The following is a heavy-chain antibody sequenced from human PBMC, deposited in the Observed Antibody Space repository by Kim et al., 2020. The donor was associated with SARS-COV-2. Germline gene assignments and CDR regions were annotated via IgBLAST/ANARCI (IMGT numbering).Heavy chain of an antibody. CDR3: ARVVALAPRYFDD. J-gene: IGHJ4*02. V-gene: IGHV4-4*07. Sequence: NYSPSLESRVTMSVDTSQVQFALKLRSMTAADTAVYYCARVVALAPRYFDDWGQGILVTVSS. D-gene: IGHD6-19*01.